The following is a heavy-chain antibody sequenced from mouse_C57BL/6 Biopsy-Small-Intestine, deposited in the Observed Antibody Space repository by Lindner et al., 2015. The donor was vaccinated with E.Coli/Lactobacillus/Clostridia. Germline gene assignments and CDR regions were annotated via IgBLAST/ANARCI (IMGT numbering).Heavy chain of an antibody. J-gene: IGHJ2*01. CDR3: ARGDYSNCDY. CDR2: IYPRSGNT. V-gene: IGHV1-81*01. CDR1: GYTFTSYG. D-gene: IGHD2-5*01. Sequence: VQLQESGAELARPGASVKLSCKASGYTFTSYGISWVKQRTGQGLEWIGEIYPRSGNTYYNEKFKGKATLTADKSSSTAYMELRSPTSEDSAVYFCARGDYSNCDYWGQGTTLTVSS.